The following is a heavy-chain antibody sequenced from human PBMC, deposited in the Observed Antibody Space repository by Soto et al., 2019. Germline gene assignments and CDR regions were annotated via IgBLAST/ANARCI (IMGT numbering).Heavy chain of an antibody. CDR3: ATVLPRVVVITHGVLDI. CDR1: GYTLTELS. CDR2: FDPEDGET. V-gene: IGHV1-24*01. Sequence: GASVKVSCKVSGYTLTELSIHWVRQAPGKGHEWMGGFDPEDGETIYAQKFQGRVTMTEPTSTHTDYMELSRLRSEHTAVYYCATVLPRVVVITHGVLDIWGQGTMVIV. D-gene: IGHD3-22*01. J-gene: IGHJ3*02.